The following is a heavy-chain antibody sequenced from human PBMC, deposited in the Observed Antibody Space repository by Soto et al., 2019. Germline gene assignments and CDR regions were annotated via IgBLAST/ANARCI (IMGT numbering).Heavy chain of an antibody. CDR3: ASGSAPDVDY. Sequence: QVPLVQSGAEVKKPGSSVKVSCTASGGTFSKYSISWILQAPGQGLEWMGRIIPYLSVTNYPQKFKGRVTITADKSTGTAYMELNNLRSEDTAVYFCASGSAPDVDYWGQGTLITVSS. J-gene: IGHJ4*02. D-gene: IGHD3-10*01. V-gene: IGHV1-69*02. CDR2: IIPYLSVT. CDR1: GGTFSKYS.